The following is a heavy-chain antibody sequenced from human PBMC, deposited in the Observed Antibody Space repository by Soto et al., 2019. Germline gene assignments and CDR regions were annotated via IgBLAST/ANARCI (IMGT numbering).Heavy chain of an antibody. CDR1: RASIYTYS. V-gene: IGHV4-4*07. Sequence: SETLSLTCTVSRASIYTYSWTWIRQPAGKGLQWIGHIYSSGSANYSPSLKSRVSMTVDSSKNQISLKLSSVTAADTAVYYCATIVGANDYWGQGTLVTVSS. D-gene: IGHD1-26*01. CDR3: ATIVGANDY. J-gene: IGHJ4*02. CDR2: IYSSGSA.